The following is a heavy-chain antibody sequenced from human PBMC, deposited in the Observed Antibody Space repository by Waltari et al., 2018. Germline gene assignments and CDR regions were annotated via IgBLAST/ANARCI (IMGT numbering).Heavy chain of an antibody. CDR3: ARAGLRFLEWPTAPRSPNYYYYMDV. CDR2: VIPIFGTA. CDR1: GGTFSSYA. V-gene: IGHV1-69*12. Sequence: QVQLGQSGAEVKKPGSSVKVSCKASGGTFSSYAISWVRQAPGHGLEWMGGVIPIFGTATYAQKFQGRVTITADESPSTAYMELSSLRSEDTAVYYCARAGLRFLEWPTAPRSPNYYYYMDVWGKGTTVTISS. J-gene: IGHJ6*03. D-gene: IGHD3-3*01.